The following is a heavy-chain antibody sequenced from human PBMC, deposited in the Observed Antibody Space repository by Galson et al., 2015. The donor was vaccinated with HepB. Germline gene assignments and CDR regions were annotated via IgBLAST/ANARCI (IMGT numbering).Heavy chain of an antibody. Sequence: SLRLSCAASGFTFSDNYMSWLRQAPGKGLEWVSYISSSSSYTNYADSVKGRFTISRDNAKNSLYLQMNSLRAEDTAVYYCARSGELEQGDGFDYWGQGTLVTVSS. CDR1: GFTFSDNY. V-gene: IGHV3-11*06. D-gene: IGHD1/OR15-1a*01. CDR2: ISSSSSYT. CDR3: ARSGELEQGDGFDY. J-gene: IGHJ4*02.